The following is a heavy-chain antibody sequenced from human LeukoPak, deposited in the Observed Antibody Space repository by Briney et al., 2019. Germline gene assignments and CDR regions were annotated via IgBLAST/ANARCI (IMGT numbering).Heavy chain of an antibody. CDR3: AKAHQGYSGYDSWPYYFDY. V-gene: IGHV3-48*03. CDR2: ISSSGSTI. D-gene: IGHD5-12*01. J-gene: IGHJ4*02. CDR1: GFTFSSYE. Sequence: YPGGSLRLSCAASGFTFSSYEMNWVRQAPGKGLEWVSYISSSGSTIYYADSVKGRFTISRDNSKNTLYLQMNSLRAEDTAVYYCAKAHQGYSGYDSWPYYFDYWGQGTLVTVSS.